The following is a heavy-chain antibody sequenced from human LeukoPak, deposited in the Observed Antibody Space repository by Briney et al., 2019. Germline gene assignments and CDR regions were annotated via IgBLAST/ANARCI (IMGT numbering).Heavy chain of an antibody. CDR1: GGSFSGYY. CDR2: INHSGST. CDR3: ARGRRNLYSSGWSPLDY. J-gene: IGHJ4*02. D-gene: IGHD6-19*01. Sequence: PSETLSLTCAVYGGSFSGYYWSWIRQPPGKGLEWIGEINHSGSTNYNPSLKSRVTISVDTSKNQFSLKLSSVTAADTAVYYCARGRRNLYSSGWSPLDYWGQGTLVTASS. V-gene: IGHV4-34*01.